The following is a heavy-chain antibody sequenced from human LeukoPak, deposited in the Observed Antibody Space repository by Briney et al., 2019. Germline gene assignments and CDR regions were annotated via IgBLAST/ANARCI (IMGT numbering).Heavy chain of an antibody. V-gene: IGHV3-7*02. Sequence: GGSLRLSCVASEFSISPYWMIWVRQAPGKGLEWVANIRPDGGETWYVDSVRDRFSISRDNAKNSLYLQMNSLKVEDTAVYYCACRRGGSSWTDNWGQGTLVTVSS. CDR2: IRPDGGET. CDR1: EFSISPYW. CDR3: ACRRGGSSWTDN. J-gene: IGHJ4*02. D-gene: IGHD6-13*01.